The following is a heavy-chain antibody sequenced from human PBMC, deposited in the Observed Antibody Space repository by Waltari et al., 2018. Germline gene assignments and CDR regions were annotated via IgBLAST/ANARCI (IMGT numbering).Heavy chain of an antibody. Sequence: QLQLQESGPGLVKPSETLSLTCTVSGGSISSSSYYWGWIRQPPGKGLEWIGSIYYSGSTYYNPSLKSRVTISVDTSKNQFSLKLSSVTAADTAVYYCARGSVSSPNYFDYWGQGTLVTVSS. CDR1: GGSISSSSYY. V-gene: IGHV4-39*01. CDR3: ARGSVSSPNYFDY. D-gene: IGHD6-13*01. J-gene: IGHJ4*02. CDR2: IYYSGST.